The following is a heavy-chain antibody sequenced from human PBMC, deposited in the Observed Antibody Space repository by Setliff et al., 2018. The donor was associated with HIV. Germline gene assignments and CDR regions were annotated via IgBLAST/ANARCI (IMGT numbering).Heavy chain of an antibody. CDR3: AKGRYSSSWYYFDY. J-gene: IGHJ4*02. D-gene: IGHD6-13*01. V-gene: IGHV3-9*03. CDR2: IRWNSGSI. Sequence: HPGGSLRLSCAASGFTFDDYAMHWVRQAPGKGLEWVSGIRWNSGSIGYADSVKGRFTISRDNAKNSLYLQMNSLRAEDMALYYCAKGRYSSSWYYFDYWGQGTLVTVSS. CDR1: GFTFDDYA.